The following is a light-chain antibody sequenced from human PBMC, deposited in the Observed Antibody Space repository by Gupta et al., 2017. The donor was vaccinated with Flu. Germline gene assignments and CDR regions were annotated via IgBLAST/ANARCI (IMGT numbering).Light chain of an antibody. CDR2: RAS. Sequence: EIVLTQSPGTLSLSPGERATLSCRASQSVASYLVWYQQKAGQAPRLLIYRASSRATGIPDRFSGSGSGTDFSITISRLEPEDFAVYYCQHYGTSPTFGQGTKLEIK. V-gene: IGKV3-20*01. CDR1: QSVASY. CDR3: QHYGTSPT. J-gene: IGKJ2*01.